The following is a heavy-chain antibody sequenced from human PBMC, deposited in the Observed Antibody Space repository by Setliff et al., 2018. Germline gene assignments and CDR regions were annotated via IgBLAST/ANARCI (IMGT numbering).Heavy chain of an antibody. V-gene: IGHV1-18*01. CDR3: ARINFYESSGYYYAPDF. J-gene: IGHJ4*02. D-gene: IGHD3-22*01. CDR1: GYTFSDYG. Sequence: ASVKVSCKASGYTFSDYGITWVRQAPGQGLEWMGWISGYTGNAYYAHKFQDRVTMAIDTSTSTAYMELRSLRSDDTAVYYCARINFYESSGYYYAPDFWGQGTLVTVSS. CDR2: ISGYTGNA.